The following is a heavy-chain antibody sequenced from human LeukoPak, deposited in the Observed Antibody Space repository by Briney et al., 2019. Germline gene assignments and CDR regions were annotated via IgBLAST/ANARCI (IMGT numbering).Heavy chain of an antibody. CDR2: ISGHSGNT. CDR3: ARDLGPPSLGDLDFDY. V-gene: IGHV1-18*01. D-gene: IGHD2-21*02. CDR1: GYIFSNYG. J-gene: IGHJ4*02. Sequence: GASVKVSCKASGYIFSNYGITWVRQAPGHGLEWMGWISGHSGNTNYAQKFQDRATMTTDTSTSTAYMELRSLRSDDTAVYYCARDLGPPSLGDLDFDYWGQGTLVTVSS.